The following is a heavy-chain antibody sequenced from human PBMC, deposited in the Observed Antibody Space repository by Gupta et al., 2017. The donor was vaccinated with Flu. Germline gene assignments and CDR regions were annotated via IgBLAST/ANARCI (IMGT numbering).Heavy chain of an antibody. CDR3: AKDLYDYDFWSGYSAD. V-gene: IGHV3-30*18. CDR2: ISYDGSDK. D-gene: IGHD3-3*01. J-gene: IGHJ4*02. Sequence: APGKGLEWVASISYDGSDKNLADSVKGRFTISRDKSNNSLFLQMNSLRREDTAVYYCAKDLYDYDFWSGYSADWGQGTLVTVSS.